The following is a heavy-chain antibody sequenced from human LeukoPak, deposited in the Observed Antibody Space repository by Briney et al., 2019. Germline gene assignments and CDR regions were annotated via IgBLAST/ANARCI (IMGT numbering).Heavy chain of an antibody. CDR1: GFTFSSYT. V-gene: IGHV3-48*01. Sequence: GGSLRLSCAASGFTFSSYTMNWVRQPPGKGLEWVSNIGTSSTTIYYADSVKGRFTISRDNSKNTLYLQMNSLRAEDTAVYYCAKDSPRTREIGGWGQGTLVTVSS. J-gene: IGHJ4*02. D-gene: IGHD2-2*01. CDR2: IGTSSTTI. CDR3: AKDSPRTREIGG.